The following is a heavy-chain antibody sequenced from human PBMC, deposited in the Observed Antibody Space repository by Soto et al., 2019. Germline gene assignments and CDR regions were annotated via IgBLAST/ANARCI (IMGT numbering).Heavy chain of an antibody. CDR2: INHSGST. Sequence: SETLSLTCAVYGGSFSGYYWSWIRQPPGKGLEWIGEINHSGSTYYNPSLKSRVTISVDTSKNQFSLKLSSVTAADTAVYYCAGLSSGWYFDYWGQGTLVTVSS. CDR1: GGSFSGYY. CDR3: AGLSSGWYFDY. J-gene: IGHJ4*02. D-gene: IGHD6-19*01. V-gene: IGHV4-34*01.